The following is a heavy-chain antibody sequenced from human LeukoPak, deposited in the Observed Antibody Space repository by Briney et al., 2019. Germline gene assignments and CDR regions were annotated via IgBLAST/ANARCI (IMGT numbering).Heavy chain of an antibody. D-gene: IGHD3-10*01. CDR3: AKGTMVRGVILSGAFDI. CDR2: INSDGSDT. V-gene: IGHV3-74*01. Sequence: GGSLRLSCTASGFTFSKYWMHWVRQAPGKGLVWVSRINSDGSDTTYADSVKGRFTISRDDAKNTLYLQMNSLRAEDTAVYYCAKGTMVRGVILSGAFDIWGQGTMVTVSS. CDR1: GFTFSKYW. J-gene: IGHJ3*02.